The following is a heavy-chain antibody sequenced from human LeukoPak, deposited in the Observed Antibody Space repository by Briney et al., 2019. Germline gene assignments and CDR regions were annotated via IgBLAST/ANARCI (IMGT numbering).Heavy chain of an antibody. CDR1: GGTFSSYA. CDR2: IIPIFGTA. CDR3: ATSADRLLWFGEGFDY. Sequence: GASVKVSCKASGGTFSSYAISWVRQAPGQGLEWMGGIIPIFGTANYAQKFQGRVTITADKSTSTAYMELSRLRSDDTAVYYCATSADRLLWFGEGFDYWGQGTLVTVSS. V-gene: IGHV1-69*06. J-gene: IGHJ4*02. D-gene: IGHD3-10*01.